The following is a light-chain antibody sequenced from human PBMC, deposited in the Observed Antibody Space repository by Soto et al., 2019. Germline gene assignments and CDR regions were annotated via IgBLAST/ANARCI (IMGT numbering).Light chain of an antibody. CDR2: AAS. J-gene: IGKJ4*01. CDR1: QSISDS. V-gene: IGKV1-39*01. CDR3: QQSFSFPAT. Sequence: DIQMTQSPSSLSASVGDRVTITCRASQSISDSLNWYQHKPGTAPKLLIYAASSLQSGVPSRFSGGGSGTDFTLNINSLQPEDFVTYFCQQSFSFPATFGGGTNVEIK.